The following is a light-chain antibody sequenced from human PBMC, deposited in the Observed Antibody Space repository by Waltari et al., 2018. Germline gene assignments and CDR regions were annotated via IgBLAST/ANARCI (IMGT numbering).Light chain of an antibody. CDR1: SSDVGGYNY. J-gene: IGLJ2*01. CDR3: SSYTSSSTVV. V-gene: IGLV2-14*01. CDR2: EVS. Sequence: QSALTQPASVSGSPGQSITISCTGTSSDVGGYNYVSWYQQHPGKAPKLMIYEVSHRPSGVSNRFSGSESGKWASLTISGLQAEDEADYYCSSYTSSSTVVFGGGTKLTVL.